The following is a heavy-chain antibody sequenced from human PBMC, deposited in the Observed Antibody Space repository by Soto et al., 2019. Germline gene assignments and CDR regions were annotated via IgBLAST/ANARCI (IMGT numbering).Heavy chain of an antibody. CDR2: MSYSGTT. D-gene: IGHD2-15*01. J-gene: IGHJ4*02. Sequence: SETLSLTCTVSGGSIGSYFWSWIRQPPGKGLEWIGYMSYSGTTNYNPSLKSRVTISVDTSKNQFSLKLSSVTAADTAVYYCARHQWGGGSCCVDYWGQGTLVTVSS. CDR3: ARHQWGGGSCCVDY. V-gene: IGHV4-59*08. CDR1: GGSIGSYF.